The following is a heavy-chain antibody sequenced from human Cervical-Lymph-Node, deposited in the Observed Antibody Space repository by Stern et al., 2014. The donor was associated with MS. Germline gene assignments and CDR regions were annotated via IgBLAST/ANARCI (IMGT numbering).Heavy chain of an antibody. CDR1: GGTFSSYA. V-gene: IGHV1-69*01. Sequence: QVQLVQSGAEVKKPGSSVKVSCKASGGTFSSYAISWVRQAPGQGLEWMGGVIPIFGTANYAQKVQGRVTISADESPSTAYMELSTLRSEDTPVFYCARDRGSYDSCGYYYADYFSYVMDVWGQGTPVTVSS. D-gene: IGHD3-22*01. CDR2: VIPIFGTA. CDR3: ARDRGSYDSCGYYYADYFSYVMDV. J-gene: IGHJ6*02.